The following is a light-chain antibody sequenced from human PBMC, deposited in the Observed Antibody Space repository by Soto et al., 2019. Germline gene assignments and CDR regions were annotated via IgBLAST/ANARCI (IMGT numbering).Light chain of an antibody. Sequence: EIVLTQSPATLSLSPGEGATLSCRSSLSVDIYLAWYQQKPGQALRLLIYDASNRAPGIPARFSGSGSKTDFTRTISSREPEDFAVYYCQQRSNLPLTFGGGTNLEIK. V-gene: IGKV3-11*01. CDR1: LSVDIY. CDR2: DAS. J-gene: IGKJ4*01. CDR3: QQRSNLPLT.